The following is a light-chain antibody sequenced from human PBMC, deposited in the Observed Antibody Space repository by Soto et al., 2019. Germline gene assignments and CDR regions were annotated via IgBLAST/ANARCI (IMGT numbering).Light chain of an antibody. J-gene: IGKJ2*01. V-gene: IGKV3-15*01. CDR1: QRVSTN. CDR2: SAA. CDR3: QQYCDRPPPYT. Sequence: EIVMTQSPATLSVSPGERATLSCRASQRVSTNLAWYQQKPGQAPRLLIYSAATRDTGIPGRFSGSGTETEFTLAITSRQSEEFAVYYCQQYCDRPPPYTFGQGTKLEIK.